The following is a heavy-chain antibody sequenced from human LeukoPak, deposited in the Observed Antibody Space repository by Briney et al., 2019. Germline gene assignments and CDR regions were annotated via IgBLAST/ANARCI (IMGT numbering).Heavy chain of an antibody. Sequence: SETLSLTCTVSGGSISSSSYYWGWIRQPPGTGLEWVGSIYYSGSTYYNPSLKSRVTISVDTSKNQFSLKLSSVTAADTAVYYCARDPTYYDFWSGYYDYWGQGTLVTVSS. CDR2: IYYSGST. D-gene: IGHD3-3*01. CDR3: ARDPTYYDFWSGYYDY. J-gene: IGHJ4*02. CDR1: GGSISSSSYY. V-gene: IGHV4-39*02.